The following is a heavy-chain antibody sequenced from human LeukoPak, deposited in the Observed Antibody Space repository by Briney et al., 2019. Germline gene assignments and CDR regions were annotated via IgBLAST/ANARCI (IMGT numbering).Heavy chain of an antibody. Sequence: PSETLSLTCAVYGGSFSGYYWSWIRQPPGKGLEWIGEINHSGSTNYNPSLKSRVAISVDASKNQFSLKLSSVTAADTAVYYCARTRIAAPFDSWGQGTLVTVSS. CDR3: ARTRIAAPFDS. CDR1: GGSFSGYY. D-gene: IGHD6-6*01. CDR2: INHSGST. V-gene: IGHV4-34*01. J-gene: IGHJ4*02.